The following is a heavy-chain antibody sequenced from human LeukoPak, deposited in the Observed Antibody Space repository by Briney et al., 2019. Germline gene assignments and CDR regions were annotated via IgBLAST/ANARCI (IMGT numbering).Heavy chain of an antibody. CDR2: IIPIFGTA. D-gene: IGHD3-10*01. Sequence: SVTVSCTASGGTFSSYAISWVRQAPGQGLEWMGGIIPIFGTANYAQKFQGRVTITADKSTSTAYMELSSLRSEDTAVYYCATALGGSGSYSFDYWGQGTLVTVSS. V-gene: IGHV1-69*06. CDR3: ATALGGSGSYSFDY. CDR1: GGTFSSYA. J-gene: IGHJ4*02.